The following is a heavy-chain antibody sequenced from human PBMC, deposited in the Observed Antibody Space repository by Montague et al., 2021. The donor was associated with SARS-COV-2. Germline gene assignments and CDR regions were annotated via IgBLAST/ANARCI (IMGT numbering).Heavy chain of an antibody. Sequence: CAISGDSVSSNSAAWNWIRQSPSRGLEWLGRTYYRSKWYNDYAVSVKSRITINPDTSKNQFSLQLNSVTPEDTAVYYCARGGWGAPGTGRLFDYWGQRTLVTVSS. CDR1: GDSVSSNSAA. D-gene: IGHD3-10*01. CDR3: ARGGWGAPGTGRLFDY. J-gene: IGHJ4*02. CDR2: TYYRSKWYN. V-gene: IGHV6-1*01.